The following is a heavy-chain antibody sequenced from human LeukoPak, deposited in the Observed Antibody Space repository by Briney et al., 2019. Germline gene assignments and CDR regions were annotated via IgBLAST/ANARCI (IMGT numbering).Heavy chain of an antibody. CDR3: AREGFDSYYYYYGMDV. J-gene: IGHJ6*02. CDR1: GGSISSYY. D-gene: IGHD3-9*01. Sequence: PSQTLSPTCTVSGGSISSYYWSWIRQPPGKGLEWIGYIYYSGSTNYNPSLKSRVTISVDTSKNQFSLKLSSVTAADTAVYYCAREGFDSYYYYYGMDVWGQGTTVTVSS. V-gene: IGHV4-59*01. CDR2: IYYSGST.